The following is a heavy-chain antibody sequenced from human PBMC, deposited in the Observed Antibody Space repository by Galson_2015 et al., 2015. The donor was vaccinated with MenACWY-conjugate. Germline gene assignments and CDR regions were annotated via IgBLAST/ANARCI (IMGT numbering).Heavy chain of an antibody. D-gene: IGHD6-19*01. CDR1: GYTFSTCA. J-gene: IGHJ4*02. Sequence: SVKVSCKASGYTFSTCAMHWVRQAPGQRLEWMGWINPGNGATKYSQRFQGRVTFTWDTSAPTAYMDLSSLRSEDTAIYYCARDAEAQHSSGPSHYWGQGTLVTVSS. V-gene: IGHV1-3*01. CDR2: INPGNGAT. CDR3: ARDAEAQHSSGPSHY.